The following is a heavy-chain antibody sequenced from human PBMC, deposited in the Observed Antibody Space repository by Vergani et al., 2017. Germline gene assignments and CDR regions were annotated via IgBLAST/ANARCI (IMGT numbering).Heavy chain of an antibody. Sequence: QVQLVESGGGLVKPGGSLRLSCAASGFTFSDYYMSWIRQAPGKGLEWVSYISSSGSTIYYADSVKGRFTISRDNAKNSLYLQMNSLRAEDTAVYYCARTPTIYSNYVPYYYDYMDVWGKGTTVTVSS. CDR3: ARTPTIYSNYVPYYYDYMDV. CDR2: ISSSGSTI. D-gene: IGHD4-11*01. CDR1: GFTFSDYY. J-gene: IGHJ6*03. V-gene: IGHV3-11*01.